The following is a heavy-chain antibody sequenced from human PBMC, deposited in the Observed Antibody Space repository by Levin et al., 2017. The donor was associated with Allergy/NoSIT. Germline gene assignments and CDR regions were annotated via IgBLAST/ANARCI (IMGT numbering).Heavy chain of an antibody. CDR1: EFTFSNAW. CDR2: IKSKTDGGTT. J-gene: IGHJ3*02. CDR3: TTGVGDFGRQSGAFDI. D-gene: IGHD3-3*01. Sequence: PGGSLRLSCAASEFTFSNAWMSWVRQAPGKGLEWVGRIKSKTDGGTTDFAAPLKGRFTLSRDDSNNTLYLQMNSLKTEDTAVYYCTTGVGDFGRQSGAFDIWGQGTRVTVSS. V-gene: IGHV3-15*01.